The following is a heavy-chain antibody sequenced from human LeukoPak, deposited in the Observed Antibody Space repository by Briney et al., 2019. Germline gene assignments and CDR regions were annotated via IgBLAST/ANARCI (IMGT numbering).Heavy chain of an antibody. Sequence: SETLPLTCTISGGSISTYYWSWIRQPPGKGLEWIGYVYSSGSTDYNPSLKSRVTISLDTSQNQFSLNVTSITTADTAVYYCARLTYSTSWYYFDFWGQGTLVTVSS. V-gene: IGHV4-59*01. J-gene: IGHJ4*02. CDR2: VYSSGST. CDR3: ARLTYSTSWYYFDF. CDR1: GGSISTYY. D-gene: IGHD6-13*01.